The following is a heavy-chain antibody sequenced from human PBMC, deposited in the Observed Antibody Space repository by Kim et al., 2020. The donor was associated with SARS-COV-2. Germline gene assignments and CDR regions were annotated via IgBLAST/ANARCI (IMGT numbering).Heavy chain of an antibody. CDR3: ARDFGLLWFGELLSDAFDI. D-gene: IGHD3-10*01. V-gene: IGHV3-33*01. CDR2: IWYDGSNK. J-gene: IGHJ3*02. Sequence: GGSLRLSCAASGFTFSSYGMHWVRQAPGKGLEWVAVIWYDGSNKYYADSVKGRFTISRDNSKNTLYLQMNSLRAEDTAVYYCARDFGLLWFGELLSDAFDIWGQGTMVTVSS. CDR1: GFTFSSYG.